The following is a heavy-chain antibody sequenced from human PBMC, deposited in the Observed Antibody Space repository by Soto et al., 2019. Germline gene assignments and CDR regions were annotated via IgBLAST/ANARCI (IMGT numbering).Heavy chain of an antibody. Sequence: KASETLSLTCTVSGGSISSGDYYWSWIRQPPGKGLEWIGYIYYSGSTYYNPSLKSRVTISVDTSKNQFSLKLSSVTAADTAVYYCASSYDSSGYYGYWGQGTLVTVSS. CDR3: ASSYDSSGYYGY. J-gene: IGHJ4*02. D-gene: IGHD3-22*01. CDR1: GGSISSGDYY. CDR2: IYYSGST. V-gene: IGHV4-30-4*01.